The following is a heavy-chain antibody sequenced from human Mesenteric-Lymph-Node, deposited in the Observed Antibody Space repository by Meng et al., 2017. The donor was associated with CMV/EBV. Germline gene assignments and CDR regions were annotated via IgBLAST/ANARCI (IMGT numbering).Heavy chain of an antibody. Sequence: GESLKISCVASGFTFSSYWMTWVRQAPGKGLEWVANINQDGSERDYVDSVKGRFTISRDNAKNSLYLQMNSLRVEDTAVYYCARDRLVAPYYYYAMGVWGQGTTVTVSS. CDR3: ARDRLVAPYYYYAMGV. D-gene: IGHD2-15*01. CDR2: INQDGSER. CDR1: GFTFSSYW. V-gene: IGHV3-7*01. J-gene: IGHJ6*02.